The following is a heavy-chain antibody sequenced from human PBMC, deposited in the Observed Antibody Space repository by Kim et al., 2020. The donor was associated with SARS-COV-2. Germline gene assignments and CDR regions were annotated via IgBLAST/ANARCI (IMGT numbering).Heavy chain of an antibody. D-gene: IGHD2-2*01. CDR1: GYTLTELS. J-gene: IGHJ5*02. CDR3: ATSCGITSCHWFDP. CDR2: FDPEDGET. V-gene: IGHV1-24*01. Sequence: ASVKVSCKVSGYTLTELSMHWVRHAPGKGLEWMGGFDPEDGETIYAQKFQGRVTMTEDTSSDTAYMELSSLRSEDTAVYYCATSCGITSCHWFDPWGQGTLVPVSS.